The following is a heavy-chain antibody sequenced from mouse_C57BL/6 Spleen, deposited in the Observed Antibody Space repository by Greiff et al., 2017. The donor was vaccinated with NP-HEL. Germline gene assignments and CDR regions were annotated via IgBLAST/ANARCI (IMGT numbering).Heavy chain of an antibody. D-gene: IGHD3-2*02. CDR3: ARAGPAQATLVDY. CDR1: GYTFTSYW. V-gene: IGHV1-55*01. J-gene: IGHJ2*01. Sequence: QVQLQQPGAELVKPGASVKMSCKASGYTFTSYWITWVKQRPGQGLEWIGDIYPGSGSTNYNEKFKSKATLTVDTSSSTAYMQLSSLTSEDSAVYYCARAGPAQATLVDYWGQGTTLTVSS. CDR2: IYPGSGST.